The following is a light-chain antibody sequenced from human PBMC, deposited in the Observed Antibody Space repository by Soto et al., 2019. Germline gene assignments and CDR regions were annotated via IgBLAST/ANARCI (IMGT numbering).Light chain of an antibody. CDR1: SSDVGGYNY. CDR3: SSYTTAYTQV. CDR2: EVN. Sequence: QSALTQPASVSGSLGQSITISCTGTSSDVGGYNYVSWYQQHPGKVPKLIIYEVNNRPSGVSNRFSGSKSANTASLTISGLQADDEADYYCSSYTTAYTQVFGGGTKVTVL. V-gene: IGLV2-14*01. J-gene: IGLJ3*02.